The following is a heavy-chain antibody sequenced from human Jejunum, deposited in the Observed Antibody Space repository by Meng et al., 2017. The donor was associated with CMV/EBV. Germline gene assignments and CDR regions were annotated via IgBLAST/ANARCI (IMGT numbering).Heavy chain of an antibody. J-gene: IGHJ3*01. CDR3: ARGDNWNDWVWGAFDV. V-gene: IGHV3-23*01. CDR1: SLSTSG. Sequence: SLSTSGMTWVRQAPGKGLEWVSGISSSGGRTEYADSVKGRFTMSRDDSKNTLYLQMNSLKPEDTAVYYCARGDNWNDWVWGAFDVWGQGTLVTVSS. D-gene: IGHD1-20*01. CDR2: ISSSGGRT.